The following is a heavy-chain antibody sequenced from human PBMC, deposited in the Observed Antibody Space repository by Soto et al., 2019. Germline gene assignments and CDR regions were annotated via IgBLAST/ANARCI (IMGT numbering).Heavy chain of an antibody. CDR2: INHSGST. V-gene: IGHV4-34*01. D-gene: IGHD6-13*01. Sequence: SETLSLTCDVYGGSFRGYYWSWIRQPPGKGLEWIGEINHSGSTNFNPSLKSRVTISVDTSNNQISLNLSSVTAADTAVYYCARLLEGRYTNNWYGWFDPWGQGTLVTVSS. CDR3: ARLLEGRYTNNWYGWFDP. CDR1: GGSFRGYY. J-gene: IGHJ5*02.